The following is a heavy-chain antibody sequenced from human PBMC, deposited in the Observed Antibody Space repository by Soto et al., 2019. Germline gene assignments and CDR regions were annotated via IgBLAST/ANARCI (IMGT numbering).Heavy chain of an antibody. V-gene: IGHV1-18*01. CDR1: GYTFSAYD. CDR2: ISAYNGNT. Sequence: ASVKVSCKTSGYTFSAYDIYWVRQAPGQGLEWMGWISAYNGNTNYAQKLQGRVTMTTDTSTSTAYMELRSLRSDDTAVYYCAREAGSSHVFDIWGQGTMVTVSS. CDR3: AREAGSSHVFDI. D-gene: IGHD1-26*01. J-gene: IGHJ3*02.